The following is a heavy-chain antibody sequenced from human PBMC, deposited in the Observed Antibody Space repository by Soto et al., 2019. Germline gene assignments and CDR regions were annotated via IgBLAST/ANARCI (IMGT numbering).Heavy chain of an antibody. CDR1: GITFSRYW. V-gene: IGHV3-74*01. J-gene: IGHJ4*02. D-gene: IGHD3-22*01. Sequence: EVQLVESGGGLVQPGGSLRLSCAASGITFSRYWMHWVRQAPGKGLVWVSRINSDGNKIVYADSVKGRFTISRDNAKNTLYLQMNSLRAEDTAVYYCASHPDSNGFSSFDYWGQGTLVTVSS. CDR2: INSDGNKI. CDR3: ASHPDSNGFSSFDY.